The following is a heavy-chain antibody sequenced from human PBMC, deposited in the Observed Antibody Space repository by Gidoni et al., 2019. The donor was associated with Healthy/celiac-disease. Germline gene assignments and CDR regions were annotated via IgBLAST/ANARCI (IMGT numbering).Heavy chain of an antibody. V-gene: IGHV4-39*01. CDR2: IYYSGST. CDR3: ATLMYYYGSGSYYKGEYYFDY. Sequence: QLQLQESGPGLVKPSETLSLTCPAPRGSISSSSYYWAWSRQPPGKGLEWIGSIYYSGSTYYNPSLKSRVTISVDTSKNQFSLKLSSVTAADTAVYYCATLMYYYGSGSYYKGEYYFDYWGQGTLVTVAS. CDR1: RGSISSSSYY. J-gene: IGHJ4*02. D-gene: IGHD3-10*01.